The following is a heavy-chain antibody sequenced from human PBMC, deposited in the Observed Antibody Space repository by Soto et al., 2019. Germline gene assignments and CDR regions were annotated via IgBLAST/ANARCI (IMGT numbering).Heavy chain of an antibody. CDR1: GFTFRSYA. CDR2: ISGSGGST. V-gene: IGHV3-23*01. Sequence: GGSQRLSCTASGFTFRSYAMTWVRQAPGKGLEWVSAISGSGGSTYYADSVRGRFTISRDNSKNTLYLQMNSLRAEDTAVYYCAKPKPTTVTTRNTFDIWGQGTMVTVSS. J-gene: IGHJ3*02. D-gene: IGHD4-17*01. CDR3: AKPKPTTVTTRNTFDI.